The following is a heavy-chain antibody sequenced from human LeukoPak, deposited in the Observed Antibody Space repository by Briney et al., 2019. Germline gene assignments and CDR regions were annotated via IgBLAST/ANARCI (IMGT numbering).Heavy chain of an antibody. D-gene: IGHD3-3*01. V-gene: IGHV3-23*01. J-gene: IGHJ4*02. CDR1: GFTFSSYG. CDR3: ARLREIPVFGVVTKSTSYFDY. Sequence: PVGSLRLSCAASGFTFSSYGMSWVRQAPGKGLEWVSTISAISGSTYFADSVKGRFTISRDNAKNSLYLQMNSLRAEDTAVYYCARLREIPVFGVVTKSTSYFDYWGQGTLVTVSS. CDR2: ISAISGST.